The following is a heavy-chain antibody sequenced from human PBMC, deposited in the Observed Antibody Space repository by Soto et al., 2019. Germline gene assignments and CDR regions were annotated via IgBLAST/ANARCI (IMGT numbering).Heavy chain of an antibody. Sequence: DVQLVESGGGLVKPGGSLRLSCAVSGFAFTNGWMSWVRQAPGKGLECVGRIKSNADGGTVDYAAPVKGRFTISRDDSKSLLYLQMNSLKTEDTAVYYCPTDAWGTWGGDYWGQGTLVTVSS. D-gene: IGHD3-16*01. J-gene: IGHJ4*02. CDR3: PTDAWGTWGGDY. V-gene: IGHV3-15*01. CDR1: GFAFTNGW. CDR2: IKSNADGGTV.